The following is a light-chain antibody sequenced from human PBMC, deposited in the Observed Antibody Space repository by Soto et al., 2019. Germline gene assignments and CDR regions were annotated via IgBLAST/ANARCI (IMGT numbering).Light chain of an antibody. CDR2: DAS. Sequence: DIQMTQSPSTLSASIGDRVTITCRASESIRTWLAWYQHKPGKAPKFLIYDASSLESGVPSRFSGRRSGTDFTLTISSLQPEDFATYYCQQSYSTITFGQGTRLEIK. J-gene: IGKJ5*01. V-gene: IGKV1-5*01. CDR3: QQSYSTIT. CDR1: ESIRTW.